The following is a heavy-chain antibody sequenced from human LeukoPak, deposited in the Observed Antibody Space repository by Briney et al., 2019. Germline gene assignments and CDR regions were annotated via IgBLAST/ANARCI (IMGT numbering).Heavy chain of an antibody. CDR3: AIGSFDGGSGWGRSHS. CDR1: GGSISSGGYY. CDR2: IYYSGNT. Sequence: PSETLSLTCTVSGGSISSGGYYWSWIRQHPGKGLEWIGYIYYSGNTYYNPSLKSRVIISLEMSKNQFSMKLTSVTVADTAVYYCAIGSFDGGSGWGRSHSWGQGTLVTVSS. J-gene: IGHJ4*02. V-gene: IGHV4-30-4*08. D-gene: IGHD6-19*01.